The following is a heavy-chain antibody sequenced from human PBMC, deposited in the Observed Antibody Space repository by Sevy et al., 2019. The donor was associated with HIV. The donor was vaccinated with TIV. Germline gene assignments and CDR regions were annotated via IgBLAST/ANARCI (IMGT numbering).Heavy chain of an antibody. V-gene: IGHV3-7*01. CDR1: GFTFSSYW. Sequence: GGSLRLSCAASGFTFSSYWMSWVRQAPGKGLEWVATMKEDGSGKSYVDSVKGRFTISRENAKNTLYLQMNRLRVDETGRYMCVREGLGGFSYSLDCWGQGTLVTVSS. CDR2: MKEDGSGK. J-gene: IGHJ4*02. D-gene: IGHD5-18*01. CDR3: VREGLGGFSYSLDC.